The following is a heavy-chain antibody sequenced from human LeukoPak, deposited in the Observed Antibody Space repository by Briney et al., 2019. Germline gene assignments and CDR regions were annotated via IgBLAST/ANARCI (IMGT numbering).Heavy chain of an antibody. Sequence: PGGSLRLSCAASGFTFSSYAMSWVRQAPGKGLEWVSAISGSGGSTYYADSVKGRFTISRDNSKNTLYLQMNSLRAEDTAVYYCAKEGSSITMIVVVITMGGAFDIWGQGTMVPVSS. J-gene: IGHJ3*02. V-gene: IGHV3-23*01. CDR2: ISGSGGST. CDR3: AKEGSSITMIVVVITMGGAFDI. CDR1: GFTFSSYA. D-gene: IGHD3-22*01.